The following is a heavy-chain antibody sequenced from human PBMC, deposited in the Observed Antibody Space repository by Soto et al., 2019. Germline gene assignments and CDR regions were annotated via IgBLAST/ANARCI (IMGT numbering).Heavy chain of an antibody. Sequence: PGGSLRLSCAASGFTFSSYAMSWVRQAPGKGLEWVSAISGSGGSTYYADSVKGRFTISRDNSKNTLYLQMNRMRAEDTAVYYCERDPYTIFGVATYYYYSDLDVWGHGPKVSVSS. CDR1: GFTFSSYA. J-gene: IGHJ6*02. CDR2: ISGSGGST. V-gene: IGHV3-23*01. D-gene: IGHD3-3*01. CDR3: ERDPYTIFGVATYYYYSDLDV.